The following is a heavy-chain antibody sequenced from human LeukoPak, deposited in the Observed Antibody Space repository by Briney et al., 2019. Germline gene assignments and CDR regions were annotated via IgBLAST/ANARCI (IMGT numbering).Heavy chain of an antibody. CDR1: GFTFSSYG. J-gene: IGHJ4*02. CDR2: IWYDGSNK. Sequence: GGSLRLSCAASGFTFSSYGMHWVRQAPGKGLEWVAVIWYDGSNKYYADSVEGRFTISRDNSKNTLYLQMNSLRAEDTAVYYCARDRKAVAGIDYWGQGTLVTVSS. CDR3: ARDRKAVAGIDY. D-gene: IGHD6-19*01. V-gene: IGHV3-33*01.